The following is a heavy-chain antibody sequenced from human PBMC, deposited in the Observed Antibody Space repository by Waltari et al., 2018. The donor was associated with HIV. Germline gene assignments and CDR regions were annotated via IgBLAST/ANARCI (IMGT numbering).Heavy chain of an antibody. J-gene: IGHJ5*02. Sequence: QGQLQRSGPGLVKPSQTLSLTCVRSGNSFSSNSAAWNWIRQSPSRGLEWLGRTYYRSRWYNEYAVSVKSRITINQDTSKNQFSLQLKSVTPEDTAVYYCVRGGQWLNWFGPWGPGTLVTVSS. CDR3: VRGGQWLNWFGP. CDR2: TYYRSRWYN. D-gene: IGHD6-19*01. CDR1: GNSFSSNSAA. V-gene: IGHV6-1*01.